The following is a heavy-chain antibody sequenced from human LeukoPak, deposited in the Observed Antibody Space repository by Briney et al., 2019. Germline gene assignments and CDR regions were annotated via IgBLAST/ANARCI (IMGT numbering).Heavy chain of an antibody. V-gene: IGHV1-8*03. J-gene: IGHJ6*03. CDR2: MNPNSGNT. Sequence: ASVKVSCKASGYTFTGYYMHWVRQAPGQGLEWMGWMNPNSGNTGYAQKFQGRVTITRNTSISTAYMELSSLRSEDTAVYYCARDGYTNNYYYMDVWGKGTTVTVSS. CDR1: GYTFTGYY. D-gene: IGHD5-24*01. CDR3: ARDGYTNNYYYMDV.